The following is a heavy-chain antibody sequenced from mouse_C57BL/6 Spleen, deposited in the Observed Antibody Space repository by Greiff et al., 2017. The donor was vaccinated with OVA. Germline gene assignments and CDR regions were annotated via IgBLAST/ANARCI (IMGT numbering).Heavy chain of an antibody. D-gene: IGHD4-1*01. J-gene: IGHJ4*01. V-gene: IGHV1-61*01. CDR1: GYTFTSYW. CDR2: IYPSDSET. CDR3: ARLGNAMDY. Sequence: VKLQQPGAELVRPGSSVKLSCKASGYTFTSYWMDWVKQRPGQGLEWIGNIYPSDSETHYNQKFKDKATLTVDKSSSTAYMQLSSLTSEDSAVYYCARLGNAMDYWGQGTSVTVSS.